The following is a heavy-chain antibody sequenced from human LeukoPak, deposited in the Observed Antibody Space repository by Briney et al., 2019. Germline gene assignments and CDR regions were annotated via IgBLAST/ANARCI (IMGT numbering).Heavy chain of an antibody. Sequence: GGSLRLSCAASGFTFSSYAMHWVRQAPGKGLEWVAVISYDGSNKYYADSVKGRFTISRDNSKNTLYLQMNSLRAEDTAVYYCARDPYYYDTSGYYGPGAFDIWGQGTMVTVSS. CDR3: ARDPYYYDTSGYYGPGAFDI. D-gene: IGHD3-22*01. CDR1: GFTFSSYA. V-gene: IGHV3-30-3*01. CDR2: ISYDGSNK. J-gene: IGHJ3*02.